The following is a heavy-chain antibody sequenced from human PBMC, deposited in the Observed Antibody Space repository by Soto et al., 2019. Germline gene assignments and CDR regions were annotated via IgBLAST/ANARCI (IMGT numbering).Heavy chain of an antibody. Sequence: SETLSLTCTVSGASLSSGGHYWGSIRHPPGKGLEWIGSIYYRGNTYYNPSLMSRVTISVDTSKNQFSLKLNPVTAADTAVYSCASHKDTSSRYLLPDCWGQGSLVTVSS. CDR2: IYYRGNT. D-gene: IGHD6-13*01. CDR3: ASHKDTSSRYLLPDC. J-gene: IGHJ4*02. CDR1: GASLSSGGHY. V-gene: IGHV4-39*01.